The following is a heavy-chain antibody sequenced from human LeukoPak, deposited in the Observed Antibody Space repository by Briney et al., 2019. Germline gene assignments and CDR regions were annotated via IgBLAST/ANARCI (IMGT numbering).Heavy chain of an antibody. V-gene: IGHV4-59*01. Sequence: SETLSLTCTVSGGSISSYYWSWIRQPPGKGLEWIGYIYYSGSTNYNPSLMSRVTISVDTSKNQFSLKLSSVTAADTAVYYCARDRRGSSGYLWYFDLWGRGTLVTVSS. CDR1: GGSISSYY. CDR3: ARDRRGSSGYLWYFDL. J-gene: IGHJ2*01. D-gene: IGHD3-22*01. CDR2: IYYSGST.